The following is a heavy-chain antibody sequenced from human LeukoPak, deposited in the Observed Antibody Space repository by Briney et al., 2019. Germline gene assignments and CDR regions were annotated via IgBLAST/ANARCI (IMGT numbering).Heavy chain of an antibody. D-gene: IGHD6-13*01. CDR3: ARAPGYRSFLDY. Sequence: GGSLRLSCAASGFTLSNYNMNWVRQAPGKGLEWVSSISSSSSYIYYTDSVKGRFTSSRDNAKKSLYLQMNSLRAEDTAVYYCARAPGYRSFLDYWGQGTLVIVSS. V-gene: IGHV3-21*01. J-gene: IGHJ4*02. CDR1: GFTLSNYN. CDR2: ISSSSSYI.